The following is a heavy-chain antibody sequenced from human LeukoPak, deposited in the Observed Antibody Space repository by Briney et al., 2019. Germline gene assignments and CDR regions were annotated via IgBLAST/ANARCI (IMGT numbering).Heavy chain of an antibody. J-gene: IGHJ5*02. Sequence: ASVKVSCTASGYTFTGYYMHWVRQAPGQGLEWMGWINPNSGGTNYAQKFKGRVTMTRDTSISTAYMELSRLRSDDSAVYYCARELGYCSSTSCYERGDNWFDPWGQGTLVTVSS. CDR1: GYTFTGYY. V-gene: IGHV1-2*02. CDR3: ARELGYCSSTSCYERGDNWFDP. D-gene: IGHD2-2*01. CDR2: INPNSGGT.